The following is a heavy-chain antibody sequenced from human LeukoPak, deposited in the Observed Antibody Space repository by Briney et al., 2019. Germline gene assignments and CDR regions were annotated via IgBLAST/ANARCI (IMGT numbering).Heavy chain of an antibody. J-gene: IGHJ6*02. CDR3: ATAMVRDLYYYYYGMDV. CDR1: GFTFSSFV. D-gene: IGHD3-10*01. CDR2: ISVSAGSA. V-gene: IGHV3-23*01. Sequence: LSGGSLRLSCAASGFTFSSFVMSWVRQAPGQGLEWVSAISVSAGSASYADSVKGRFTISRDNSKNTLYLQMNSLRAEDTAVYYCATAMVRDLYYYYYGMDVWGQGTTVTVSS.